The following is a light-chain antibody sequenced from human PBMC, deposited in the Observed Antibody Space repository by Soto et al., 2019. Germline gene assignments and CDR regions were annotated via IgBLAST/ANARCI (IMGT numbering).Light chain of an antibody. J-gene: IGKJ5*01. CDR3: QQRTK. CDR2: DAS. V-gene: IGKV3-11*01. Sequence: EIVLTQSPATLSLSPGERATLSCRASQSVTIYLAWYQQKPGQAPRLLIYDASNRATGIPARFSGSGSGTDFTLTISRLEPEDFAIYYCQQRTKFGRGTRLEIK. CDR1: QSVTIY.